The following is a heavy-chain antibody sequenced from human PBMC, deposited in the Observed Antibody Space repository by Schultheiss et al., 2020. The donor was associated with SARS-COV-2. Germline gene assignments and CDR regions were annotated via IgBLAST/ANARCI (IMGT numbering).Heavy chain of an antibody. CDR1: GGSISSYY. D-gene: IGHD3-3*01. J-gene: IGHJ6*02. CDR2: IYHSGST. V-gene: IGHV4-59*01. Sequence: SETLSLTCTVSGGSISSYYWSWIRQPPGKGLEWIGYIYHSGSTNYNPSLKSRVTISVDTSKNQFSLKLSSVTAADTAVYYCARMYYDFWSGSSGSGYYYYGMDVWGQGTTVTVSS. CDR3: ARMYYDFWSGSSGSGYYYYGMDV.